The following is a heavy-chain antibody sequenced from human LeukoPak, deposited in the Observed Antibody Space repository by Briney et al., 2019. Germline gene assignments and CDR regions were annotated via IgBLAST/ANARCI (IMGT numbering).Heavy chain of an antibody. CDR2: ISYDGSNK. CDR3: AKAGYNWNGVDI. V-gene: IGHV3-30*18. Sequence: GGSLRLSCAASGFTFSSYGMHWVRQAPGKGLEWVAVISYDGSNKYYADSVKGRFTISRDNSKNTLYLQMNSLRAEDTAVYYCAKAGYNWNGVDIWGQGTMVTVSS. J-gene: IGHJ3*02. D-gene: IGHD1-20*01. CDR1: GFTFSSYG.